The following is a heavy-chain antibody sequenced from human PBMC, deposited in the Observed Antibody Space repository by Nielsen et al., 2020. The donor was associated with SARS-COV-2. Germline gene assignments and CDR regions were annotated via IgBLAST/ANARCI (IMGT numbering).Heavy chain of an antibody. D-gene: IGHD2-2*03. CDR3: AKDFHGSVADFFGN. Sequence: GGSLRLSCAASGFTFSSYAMHWVRQAPGKGLEWVAVISYDGSNKYYADSVKGRFTISRDNSKNTVYLQMNSLRAEDTALYFCAKDFHGSVADFFGNWGQGTLVTVSS. J-gene: IGHJ4*02. CDR2: ISYDGSNK. CDR1: GFTFSSYA. V-gene: IGHV3-30-3*02.